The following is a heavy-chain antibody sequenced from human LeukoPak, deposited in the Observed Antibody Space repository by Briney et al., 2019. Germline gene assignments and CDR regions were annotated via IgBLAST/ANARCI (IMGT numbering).Heavy chain of an antibody. D-gene: IGHD3-22*01. CDR1: GGSFSGYY. CDR3: ARGPPYYYDSSGYSNWFDP. Sequence: SETLSLTCAVYGGSFSGYYWSWIRQPPGKGLEWIGEINHSGSTNYNPSLKSRVTISVDTSKNQFSLELSSVTAADTAVYYCARGPPYYYDSSGYSNWFDPWGQGTLVTVSS. J-gene: IGHJ5*02. V-gene: IGHV4-34*01. CDR2: INHSGST.